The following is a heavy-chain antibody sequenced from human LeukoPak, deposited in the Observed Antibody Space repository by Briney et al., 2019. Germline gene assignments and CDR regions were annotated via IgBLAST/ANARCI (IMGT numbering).Heavy chain of an antibody. J-gene: IGHJ4*02. CDR3: ARVPAGVSSSPPNYFDY. V-gene: IGHV3-21*01. CDR2: ISSSSSYI. CDR1: GFTFSSYN. Sequence: NSGGSLRLSCAASGFTFSSYNMNWVRQAPGKGLEWVSSISSSSSYIYYADSVKGRFTISRDNAKNSLYLQMNSLRAEDTAVYYCARVPAGVSSSPPNYFDYWGQGTLVTVSS. D-gene: IGHD2-2*01.